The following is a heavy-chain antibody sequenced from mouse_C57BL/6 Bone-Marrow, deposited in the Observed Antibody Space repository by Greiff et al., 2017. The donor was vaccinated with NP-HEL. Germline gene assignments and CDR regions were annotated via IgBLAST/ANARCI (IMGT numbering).Heavy chain of an antibody. V-gene: IGHV5-9-1*02. D-gene: IGHD4-1*01. J-gene: IGHJ2*01. CDR1: GFTFSSYA. CDR2: ISSGGDYI. CDR3: TRDRLGPYFDY. Sequence: EVKLVESGEGLVKPGGSLKLSCAASGFTFSSYAMSWVRQTPEKRLEWVAYISSGGDYIYYADTVKGRFTISRDNARNTLYLQRSSLESEDTAMYYCTRDRLGPYFDYWGQGTTLTVSS.